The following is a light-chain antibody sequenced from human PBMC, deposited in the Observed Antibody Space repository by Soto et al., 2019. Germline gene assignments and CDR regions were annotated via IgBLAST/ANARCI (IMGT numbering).Light chain of an antibody. CDR1: QTISSW. CDR2: KAS. Sequence: DIQMTQSPSTLSGSVGDRVTITCRASQTISSWLAWYQQKPGKAPKLLIYKASTLKSGVPSRFSGSGFGTDFTLTISSLQPDDFATYYCLQDYSYPLTFGGGTKVDIK. J-gene: IGKJ4*01. V-gene: IGKV1-5*03. CDR3: LQDYSYPLT.